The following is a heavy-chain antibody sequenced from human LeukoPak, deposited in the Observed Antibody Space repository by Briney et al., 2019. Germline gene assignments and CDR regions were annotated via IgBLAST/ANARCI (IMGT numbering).Heavy chain of an antibody. V-gene: IGHV5-51*01. Sequence: GESLKISCKGSGYNFASYWIGWVRQTPGKGLEWMGIVYPGDSDARHSPSFQGQVTISADKYINTAYLQWSSLKASDTALYYCARRSGSWDYFFDFWGQGSLVTVSS. D-gene: IGHD6-13*01. CDR2: VYPGDSDA. J-gene: IGHJ4*02. CDR1: GYNFASYW. CDR3: ARRSGSWDYFFDF.